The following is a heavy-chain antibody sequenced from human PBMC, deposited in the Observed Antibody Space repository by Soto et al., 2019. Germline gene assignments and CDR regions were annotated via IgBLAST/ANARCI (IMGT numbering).Heavy chain of an antibody. Sequence: VGSLRLSCAASGFTFDDYTMHWVRQAPGKGLEWVSLISWDGYGTYYADSVRGRSTISRDNSKNSLYLQMNSLRTEDTALYYCAKDPSNYEYYFDYWGQGTLVTVSS. V-gene: IGHV3-43*01. CDR3: AKDPSNYEYYFDY. D-gene: IGHD4-4*01. J-gene: IGHJ4*02. CDR1: GFTFDDYT. CDR2: ISWDGYGT.